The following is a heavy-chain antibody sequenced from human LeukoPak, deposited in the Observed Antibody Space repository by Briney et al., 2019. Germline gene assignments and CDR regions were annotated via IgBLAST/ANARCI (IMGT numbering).Heavy chain of an antibody. CDR3: ARGGIRATFDY. D-gene: IGHD2/OR15-2a*01. J-gene: IGHJ4*02. V-gene: IGHV3-21*01. CDR2: ISSSSSYI. Sequence: GGSLRLSCAASGFTFSSYNMNWVRQAPGKGLEWVSSISSSSSYIYYADSVKGRFTISRDNLKNLVFLQMNSLRDEDTAVYYCARGGIRATFDYWGQGTQVIVSS. CDR1: GFTFSSYN.